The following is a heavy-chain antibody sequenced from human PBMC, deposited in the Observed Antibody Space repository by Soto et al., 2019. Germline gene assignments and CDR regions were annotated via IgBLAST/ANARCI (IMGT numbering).Heavy chain of an antibody. CDR2: VHPNSGGT. D-gene: IGHD4-4*01. CDR3: AKELQRGMDV. V-gene: IGHV1-2*02. J-gene: IGHJ6*02. CDR1: GYTFSVYH. Sequence: QVHLVQSGAEVKQPGASVKVSCKASGYTFSVYHMHWVRQAPGQGLEWMGWVHPNSGGTNYEQSFEGRVTMTRDTSIKTAYMELSRMTSDDTAVYYCAKELQRGMDVWGQGTTVTVSS.